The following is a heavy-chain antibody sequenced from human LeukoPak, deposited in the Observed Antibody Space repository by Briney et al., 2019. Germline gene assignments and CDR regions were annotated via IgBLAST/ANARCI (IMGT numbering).Heavy chain of an antibody. CDR1: GFTFSSYS. CDR2: ISSSSSYI. CDR3: ASLGCCSSTSCYESP. J-gene: IGHJ5*02. V-gene: IGHV3-21*01. Sequence: PGGSLRLSCAASGFTFSSYSMNWVRQAPGKGLEWVSSISSSSSYIYYADSVKGRFTISRDNAKNSLYLQMNSLRAEDTAVYYCASLGCCSSTSCYESPWGQGTLVTVSS. D-gene: IGHD2-2*01.